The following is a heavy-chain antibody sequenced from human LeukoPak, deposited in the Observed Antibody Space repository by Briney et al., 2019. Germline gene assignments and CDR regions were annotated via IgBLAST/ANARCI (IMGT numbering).Heavy chain of an antibody. CDR3: ARGLRLGIPYYYYGMDV. CDR2: INHSGST. V-gene: IGHV4-34*01. CDR1: GGPFSGYY. D-gene: IGHD7-27*01. J-gene: IGHJ6*02. Sequence: PSETLSLTCAVYGGPFSGYYWSWIRQPPGKGLEWIGEINHSGSTNYNPSLKSRVTISVDTSKNQFSLKLSSVTAADTAVYYCARGLRLGIPYYYYGMDVWGQGTTVTVSS.